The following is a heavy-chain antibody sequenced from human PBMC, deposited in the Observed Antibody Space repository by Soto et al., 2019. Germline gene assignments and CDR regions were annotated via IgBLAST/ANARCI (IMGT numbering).Heavy chain of an antibody. V-gene: IGHV3-23*04. CDR1: GFTFSTSA. CDR3: AKRGILVLEY. J-gene: IGHJ4*02. Sequence: EVQLVESGGGLVQPGGSLRLSCAASGFTFSTSAMSWVRQAPGKGLEWVSTISAGGSGSYDADSVKGRFTISRDNSKNTLYLQMNSLRDEDTALYFCAKRGILVLEYWGQGTLVTLSS. CDR2: ISAGGSGS.